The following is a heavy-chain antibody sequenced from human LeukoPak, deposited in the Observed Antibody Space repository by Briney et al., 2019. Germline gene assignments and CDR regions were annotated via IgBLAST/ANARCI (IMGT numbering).Heavy chain of an antibody. CDR3: VRGLLDSYGYGYYFDY. J-gene: IGHJ4*02. V-gene: IGHV4-59*01. Sequence: SETLSLTCTVSGGSISSYYWSWIRQPPGKGLEWIGYIYYSGSTNYNPSLKSRVTISVDTSKNQFSLKLSSVTAADTAVYYCVRGLLDSYGYGYYFDYWGQGTLVTVSS. D-gene: IGHD5-18*01. CDR2: IYYSGST. CDR1: GGSISSYY.